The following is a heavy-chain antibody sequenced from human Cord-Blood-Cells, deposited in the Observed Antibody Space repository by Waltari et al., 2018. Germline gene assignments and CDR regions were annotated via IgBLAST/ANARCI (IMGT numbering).Heavy chain of an antibody. CDR1: RYTFTSYY. CDR3: ARGMRTVTKYYFDD. V-gene: IGHV1-46*01. D-gene: IGHD4-4*01. Sequence: QVQLVQSGAEVKKPGAPVKASCKASRYTFTSYYMHWVRQAPGQGLERMGINNPSGRSTSYEQKFQGRVTMTRDTSTSPVYMELISLRSEDTAVYYCARGMRTVTKYYFDDWGQGTLVTVSS. J-gene: IGHJ4*02. CDR2: NNPSGRST.